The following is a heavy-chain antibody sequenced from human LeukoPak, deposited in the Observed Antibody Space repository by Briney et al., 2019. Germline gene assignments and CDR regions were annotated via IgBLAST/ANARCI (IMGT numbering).Heavy chain of an antibody. D-gene: IGHD2-21*02. CDR2: IYPGDYET. CDR1: GYSFSNYW. J-gene: IGHJ4*02. V-gene: IGHV5-51*01. CDR3: AIPPGYCGNDCSFDH. Sequence: GESLKISCEGSGYSFSNYWIGWVRQMPGKGLEWMGVIYPGDYETRYSPSFQGLVTISVDKSISTAYLQWSSLKASDTAMYYCAIPPGYCGNDCSFDHWGQGTLVTVSS.